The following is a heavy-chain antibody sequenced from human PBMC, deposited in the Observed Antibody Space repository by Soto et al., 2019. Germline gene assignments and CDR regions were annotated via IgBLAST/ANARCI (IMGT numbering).Heavy chain of an antibody. CDR3: ARNSGSSSWYHQNWFDP. Sequence: GVSLRLSCAASGFTFSSYSMNWVRQAPGKGLEWVSYISSSSSTIYYADSVKGRFTISRDNAKNSLYLQMNSLRDEDTAVYYCARNSGSSSWYHQNWFDPWGQGTLVTVSS. CDR1: GFTFSSYS. D-gene: IGHD6-13*01. V-gene: IGHV3-48*02. J-gene: IGHJ5*02. CDR2: ISSSSSTI.